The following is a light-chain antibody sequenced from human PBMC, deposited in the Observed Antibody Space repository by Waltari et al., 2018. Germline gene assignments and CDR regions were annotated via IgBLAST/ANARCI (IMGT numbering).Light chain of an antibody. V-gene: IGLV1-40*01. CDR2: GHN. J-gene: IGLJ3*02. CDR1: SSNIGAGYD. CDR3: QSYDSSVSAWV. Sequence: QSVLTQPPSVSGAPGQSITISCTGSSSNIGAGYDGRWYQHLPGTAPKLLIYGHNNRPSGVPDRFSGSKSGTSASLAITGLQAEDEADYYCQSYDSSVSAWVFGGGTKLTVV.